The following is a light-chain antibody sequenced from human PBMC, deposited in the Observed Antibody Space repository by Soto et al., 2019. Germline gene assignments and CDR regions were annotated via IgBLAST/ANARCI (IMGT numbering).Light chain of an antibody. CDR1: SSDIGGYKH. J-gene: IGLJ1*01. V-gene: IGLV2-14*01. Sequence: QSAQAQPASVSGSPGQSITISCTGTSSDIGGYKHVSWYQQHPGKAPKLMIYEVSNRPSGVSNRFSGSKSGNTASLTISGLQAEDEADYYYSSYTTSSTQVFGTGTKVTVL. CDR2: EVS. CDR3: SSYTTSSTQV.